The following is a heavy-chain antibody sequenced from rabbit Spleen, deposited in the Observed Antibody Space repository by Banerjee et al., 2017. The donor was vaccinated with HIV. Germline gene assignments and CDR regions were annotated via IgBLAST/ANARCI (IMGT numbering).Heavy chain of an antibody. V-gene: IGHV1S40*01. CDR1: GFSFHSTYY. CDR3: ARDSASSFSSYGMDL. Sequence: EESGGGLVQPGASLTLTCTASGFSFHSTYYMCWVRQAPGKGLEWIACIDTGFAVTTYYASWAKGRFTIPKTSSTTVTLEMTSLTAADTATYFCARDSASSFSSYGMDLWGPGTLVTVS. CDR2: IDTGFAVTT. D-gene: IGHD8-1*01. J-gene: IGHJ6*01.